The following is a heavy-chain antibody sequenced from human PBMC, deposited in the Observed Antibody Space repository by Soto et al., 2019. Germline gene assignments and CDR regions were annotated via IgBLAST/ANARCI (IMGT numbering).Heavy chain of an antibody. CDR1: GYSFTSYW. Sequence: GESLKISCKGSGYSFTSYWIGWVRQMPGKGLEWMGIIYPGDSDTRYSPSFQGQVTISADKSISTAYLQWSSLKASDTAMYYCARPYYYDSSGYYFGGMDVWGQGTTVTVSS. CDR3: ARPYYYDSSGYYFGGMDV. V-gene: IGHV5-51*01. J-gene: IGHJ6*02. CDR2: IYPGDSDT. D-gene: IGHD3-22*01.